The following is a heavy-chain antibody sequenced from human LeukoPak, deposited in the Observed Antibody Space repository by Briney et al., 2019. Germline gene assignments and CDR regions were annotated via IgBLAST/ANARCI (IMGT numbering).Heavy chain of an antibody. CDR3: ARHVTTASAARGFDI. CDR2: IYPRDSDT. J-gene: IGHJ3*02. Sequence: GESLKISCKGSGYSFTSYWVAWVRQMPGKGLEWMGIIYPRDSDTRSSPSFQGQVTISADKSINTAYLQWSGLKASDTAVYYCARHVTTASAARGFDIWGQGTMVTVSS. CDR1: GYSFTSYW. V-gene: IGHV5-51*01. D-gene: IGHD1-14*01.